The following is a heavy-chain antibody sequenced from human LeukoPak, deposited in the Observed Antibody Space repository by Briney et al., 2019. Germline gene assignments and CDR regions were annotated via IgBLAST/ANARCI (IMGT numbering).Heavy chain of an antibody. J-gene: IGHJ4*02. CDR2: IRQDGGET. CDR1: GLTFSRDW. CDR3: ARVLRRGYSGYAWDY. Sequence: GGSLRLSCEASGLTFSRDWMGWVRQAPGKGLEWVANIRQDGGETYYGDSVKGRFIISRDNAKNSLYLQMNSLRAEDTAVYYCARVLRRGYSGYAWDYWGQGTLVTVSS. V-gene: IGHV3-7*01. D-gene: IGHD5-12*01.